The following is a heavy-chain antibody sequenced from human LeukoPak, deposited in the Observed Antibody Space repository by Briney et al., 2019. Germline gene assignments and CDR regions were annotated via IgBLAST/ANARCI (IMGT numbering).Heavy chain of an antibody. CDR2: INAGNGNT. Sequence: ASVKVSCKASGYTFTSYAMHWVRQAPGQRLEWMGWINAGNGNTKYSQKFQGRVTMTRDTSISTAYMELSRLRSDDTAVYYCARVLVGATEGFDYWGQGTLVTVSS. CDR3: ARVLVGATEGFDY. V-gene: IGHV1-3*01. J-gene: IGHJ4*02. CDR1: GYTFTSYA. D-gene: IGHD1-26*01.